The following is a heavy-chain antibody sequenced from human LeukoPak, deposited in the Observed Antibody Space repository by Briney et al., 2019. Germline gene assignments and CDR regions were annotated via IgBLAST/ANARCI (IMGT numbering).Heavy chain of an antibody. CDR3: ARCQYCTNGVCYFGNWFDP. J-gene: IGHJ5*02. Sequence: ASVKVSRKASGYTFTSYGISWVRQAPGQGLEWVGWISAYNGNTNYAQKLQGRVTMTTDTSTSTAYMELRSLRSDDTDVYYCARCQYCTNGVCYFGNWFDPWGQGALVTVSS. V-gene: IGHV1-18*01. CDR1: GYTFTSYG. CDR2: ISAYNGNT. D-gene: IGHD2-8*01.